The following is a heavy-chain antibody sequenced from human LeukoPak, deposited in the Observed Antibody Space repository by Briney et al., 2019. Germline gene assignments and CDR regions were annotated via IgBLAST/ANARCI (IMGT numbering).Heavy chain of an antibody. CDR1: GYTFNTYY. CDR2: INPNVGWT. Sequence: ASVKVSCKASGYTFNTYYIHWVRQAPGQGIELLAIINPNVGWTNYAQKFTGRVAVTGDTSTSTVYMELGRLRSDDTAVYYCARDDTIAEGIGFEYWGQGTLVS. D-gene: IGHD1-26*01. CDR3: ARDDTIAEGIGFEY. V-gene: IGHV1-46*02. J-gene: IGHJ4*02.